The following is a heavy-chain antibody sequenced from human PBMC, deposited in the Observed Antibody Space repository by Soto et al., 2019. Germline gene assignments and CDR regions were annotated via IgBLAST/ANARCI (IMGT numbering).Heavy chain of an antibody. J-gene: IGHJ4*02. Sequence: QVQLVQSGAEVKKPGSSVKVSCKASGGTFSSYAISWVRQAPGQGLEWMGGIIPIFGTANYAQKFQGRVTITADESTSTAYMELSSLRSEDTAVYYCARDLKDLEYGYGHTDPFDYWGQGTLVTVSS. CDR3: ARDLKDLEYGYGHTDPFDY. CDR1: GGTFSSYA. CDR2: IIPIFGTA. D-gene: IGHD5-18*01. V-gene: IGHV1-69*01.